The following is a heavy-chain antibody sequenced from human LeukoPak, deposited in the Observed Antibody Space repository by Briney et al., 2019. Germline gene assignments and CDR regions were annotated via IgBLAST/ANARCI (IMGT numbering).Heavy chain of an antibody. D-gene: IGHD6-13*01. CDR3: ARALIAAAPGWFDP. CDR2: IIPIFGTA. V-gene: IGHV1-69*13. CDR1: GGTFSSYA. J-gene: IGHJ5*02. Sequence: GASVKVSCKASGGTFSSYAISWVRQAPGQGLEWMGGIIPIFGTANYAQKFQGRVTITADESTSTAYKELSSLRSEDTAVYYCARALIAAAPGWFDPWGQGTLVTVSS.